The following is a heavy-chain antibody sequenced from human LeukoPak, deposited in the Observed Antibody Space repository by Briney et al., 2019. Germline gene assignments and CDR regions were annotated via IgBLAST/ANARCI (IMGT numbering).Heavy chain of an antibody. CDR2: ISGSSNYI. V-gene: IGHV3-21*01. J-gene: IGHJ4*02. CDR1: GFTFSSYT. CDR3: ARDAYGSSVDY. D-gene: IGHD1-26*01. Sequence: GGSLRLSCAASGFTFSSYTMNWVRQAPGKGLEWVSSISGSSNYIYYADSVKGRFTISRDNAKNSVYLQMNSLRDEDTAVYYCARDAYGSSVDYWGQGTLVTVSS.